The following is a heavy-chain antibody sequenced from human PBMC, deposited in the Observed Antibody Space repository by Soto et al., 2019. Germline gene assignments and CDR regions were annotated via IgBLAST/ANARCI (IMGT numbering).Heavy chain of an antibody. CDR3: ARGGYYDSSGDYYQRFDY. CDR1: GGSISSYY. CDR2: IYYSGRT. J-gene: IGHJ4*02. Sequence: QVQLQESGPGLVKPSETLSLTCTVSGGSISSYYWSWIRQPPGKGLEWIGYIYYSGRTNYNPSLKSRVTISVDTSKNHFSLKLRSVTAADTAVYYCARGGYYDSSGDYYQRFDYWGQGTLVNVSS. V-gene: IGHV4-59*01. D-gene: IGHD3-22*01.